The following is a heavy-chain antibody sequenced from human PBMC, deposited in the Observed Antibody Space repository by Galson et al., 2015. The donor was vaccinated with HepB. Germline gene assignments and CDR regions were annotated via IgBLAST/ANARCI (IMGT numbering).Heavy chain of an antibody. Sequence: ETLSLTCSVSGGSISSYYWSWIRQPPGKGLEWIGYIYDNGSTNYNPSLKSRVTISLDTSNNQFSLKLSSVTAADTAVYYCARDQGVIVAARWDNFDVWGRGTLVTVSS. CDR2: IYDNGST. D-gene: IGHD2/OR15-2a*01. V-gene: IGHV4-59*12. CDR3: ARDQGVIVAARWDNFDV. J-gene: IGHJ2*01. CDR1: GGSISSYY.